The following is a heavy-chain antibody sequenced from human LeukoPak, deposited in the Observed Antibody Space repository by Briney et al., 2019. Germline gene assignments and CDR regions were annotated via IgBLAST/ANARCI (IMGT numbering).Heavy chain of an antibody. CDR3: ARDQSHRDPVAFDI. CDR1: GFTFSNYA. V-gene: IGHV3-30-3*01. J-gene: IGHJ3*02. D-gene: IGHD3-10*01. Sequence: LPGGSLRLSCAASGFTFSNYAMHWVRQAPGKGLEWLAVISYDGSKKYYADSVRGRFTTSRDDSKNTLYLQMNSLRAEDTAVYYCARDQSHRDPVAFDIWGQGTMVTVSS. CDR2: ISYDGSKK.